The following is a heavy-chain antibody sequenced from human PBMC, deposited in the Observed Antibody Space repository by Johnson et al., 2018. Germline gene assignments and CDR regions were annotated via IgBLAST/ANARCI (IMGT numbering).Heavy chain of an antibody. CDR3: TRAGVDTAMVTFRASFQH. CDR2: IRSKAYGGTT. Sequence: VQLVQSGGGVVQPGRSLRLSCTASGFTFGDYAMSWFRQAPGKGLEWVGFIRSKAYGGTTEYAASVKGRFTISRDDSKSIAYLQMNSLKTEDTAVYYCTRAGVDTAMVTFRASFQHWGQGTLVTVSS. V-gene: IGHV3-49*03. J-gene: IGHJ1*01. CDR1: GFTFGDYA. D-gene: IGHD5-18*01.